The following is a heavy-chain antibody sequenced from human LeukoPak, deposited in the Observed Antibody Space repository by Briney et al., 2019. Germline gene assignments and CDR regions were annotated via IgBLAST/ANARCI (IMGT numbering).Heavy chain of an antibody. J-gene: IGHJ4*02. Sequence: GGSLRLSCAASGFTVSSNYMTWVRQAPGKGRQWVSMIYSGGDTYYVDSVKGRFTISRDNSKNTLYLQMNSLRAEDTAVYYCARHRRYCSGATCYSGHDYWGQGTLVIVSS. V-gene: IGHV3-53*01. D-gene: IGHD2-15*01. CDR1: GFTVSSNY. CDR3: ARHRRYCSGATCYSGHDY. CDR2: IYSGGDT.